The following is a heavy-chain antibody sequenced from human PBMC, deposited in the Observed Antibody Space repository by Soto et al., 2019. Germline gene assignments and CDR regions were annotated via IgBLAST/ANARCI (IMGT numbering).Heavy chain of an antibody. CDR2: IYPGDSDT. CDR1: GYSLTSYW. V-gene: IGHV5-51*01. CDR3: ARHHITGTTDYYGMDV. D-gene: IGHD1-7*01. J-gene: IGHJ6*02. Sequence: PGESLKSSCNGSGYSLTSYWIGWMRQMPGKGLEWMGIIYPGDSDTRYSPSFQGQVTISADKSISTAYLQWSSLKASDTAMYYCARHHITGTTDYYGMDVWGQGTTVTVSS.